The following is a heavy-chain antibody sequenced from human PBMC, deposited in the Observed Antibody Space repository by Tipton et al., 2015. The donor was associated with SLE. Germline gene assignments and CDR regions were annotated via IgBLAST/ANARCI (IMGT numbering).Heavy chain of an antibody. V-gene: IGHV4-31*03. J-gene: IGHJ5*02. CDR2: IYYGGGT. CDR1: GDSISNGDDY. Sequence: TLSLTCTVSGDSISNGDDYWSWIRQPPGKGLEWIGNIYYGGGTSYNPSLEGRVTISLDTSKNQFSLKLNSVTAADTAVYYCARSTDQNWFDPWGQGTLVTVSS. CDR3: ARSTDQNWFDP. D-gene: IGHD2-2*01.